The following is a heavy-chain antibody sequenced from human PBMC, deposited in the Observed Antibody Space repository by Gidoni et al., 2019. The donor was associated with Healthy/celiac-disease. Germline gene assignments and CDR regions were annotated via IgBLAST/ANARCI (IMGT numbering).Heavy chain of an antibody. Sequence: QLQLQESGPGLVKPSETLSLTCTVSGGSISSSSYYWGWIRQPPGKGLGWIGSIYYSGSTYYNPSLKSRVTISVDTSKNQFSLKLSSVTAADTAVYYCARPVGDILTGYGLGWGQGTLVTVSS. CDR1: GGSISSSSYY. J-gene: IGHJ4*02. CDR2: IYYSGST. CDR3: ARPVGDILTGYGLG. V-gene: IGHV4-39*01. D-gene: IGHD3-9*01.